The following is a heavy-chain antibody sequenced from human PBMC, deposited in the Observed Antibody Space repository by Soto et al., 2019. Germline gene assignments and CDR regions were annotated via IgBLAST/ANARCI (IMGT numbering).Heavy chain of an antibody. D-gene: IGHD5-12*01. V-gene: IGHV3-21*01. J-gene: IGHJ4*02. CDR2: ITSGSDNI. CDR1: GFTFSAYS. Sequence: GGSLRLSCAASGFTFSAYSMSWVRQAPGKGLEWVSSITSGSDNIYYADSLKGRFTISRDNAKNSLYLQMHSLRAEDTAFYYCARVDGYTYPNDYWGQGTLVTVSS. CDR3: ARVDGYTYPNDY.